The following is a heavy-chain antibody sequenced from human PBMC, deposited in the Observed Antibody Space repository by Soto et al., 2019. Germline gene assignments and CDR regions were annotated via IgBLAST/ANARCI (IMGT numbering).Heavy chain of an antibody. D-gene: IGHD1-1*01. CDR3: ATFLQLRPLCY. V-gene: IGHV1-18*01. CDR2: ITTYKGNT. CDR1: GDTFTNYG. Sequence: QVQLVQSGGEVKKPGASVNVSCKTSGDTFTNYGISWVRQAPGQGLEFMGWITTYKGNTNYAQKFQDRVTRTRDTSTRTAHMELRSLRSDYTAMYYCATFLQLRPLCYWGQGTWVTVSS. J-gene: IGHJ4*02.